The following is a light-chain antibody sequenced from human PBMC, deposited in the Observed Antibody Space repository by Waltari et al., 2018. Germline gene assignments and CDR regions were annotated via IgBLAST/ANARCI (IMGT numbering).Light chain of an antibody. CDR3: QKYNGS. CDR2: KAS. V-gene: IGKV1-5*03. Sequence: DVQMTQSPSTLSASVGDRVTITSRASQSISNWLAWYQQKPGKAPNLLIYKASSLQSGVPSRFSGSGSGTEFTLSISSLQPDDFATYYCQKYNGSFGQGTKVEIK. CDR1: QSISNW. J-gene: IGKJ1*01.